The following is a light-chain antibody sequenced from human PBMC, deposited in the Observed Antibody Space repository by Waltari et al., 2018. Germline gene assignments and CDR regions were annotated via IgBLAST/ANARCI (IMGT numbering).Light chain of an antibody. Sequence: ETVMTQSPATLSVSPGESATLSCRASQSVTSNLAWYQQKPGQAPRLLIYGASTRATGIPARFSGSGSATEFTLTISSLQSEDFAVYYCQYYNNWPRTFGQGTKVEIK. CDR2: GAS. J-gene: IGKJ1*01. V-gene: IGKV3-15*01. CDR3: QYYNNWPRT. CDR1: QSVTSN.